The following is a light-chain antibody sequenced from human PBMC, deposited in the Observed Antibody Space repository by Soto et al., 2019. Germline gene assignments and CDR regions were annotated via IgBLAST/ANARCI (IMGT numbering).Light chain of an antibody. V-gene: IGLV2-14*01. Sequence: QSALTQPASVSGSPGQSITISCTGTSSDVGGYNYVSWYQQHPGKAPKLMIYEVSNRPSGVSNRFSGSKSGNTASLTISGLQAEDEADYYCSSYTSSSTGVFGTGNKLTVL. J-gene: IGLJ1*01. CDR3: SSYTSSSTGV. CDR1: SSDVGGYNY. CDR2: EVS.